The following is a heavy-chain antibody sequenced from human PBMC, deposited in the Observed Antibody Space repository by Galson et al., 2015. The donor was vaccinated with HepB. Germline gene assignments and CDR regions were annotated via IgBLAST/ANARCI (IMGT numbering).Heavy chain of an antibody. CDR3: TTDSRYCSGGSCYSFYYYYGMDV. D-gene: IGHD2-15*01. J-gene: IGHJ6*02. V-gene: IGHV3-15*01. Sequence: CAASGFTFSNAWMSWVRQAPGQGLELVGRIKSKTDGGTTDYAAPVKGRFTISRDVSKNTLYQQMISLKTEDTAVYCCTTDSRYCSGGSCYSFYYYYGMDVWCQGTTVTVS. CDR2: IKSKTDGGTT. CDR1: GFTFSNAW.